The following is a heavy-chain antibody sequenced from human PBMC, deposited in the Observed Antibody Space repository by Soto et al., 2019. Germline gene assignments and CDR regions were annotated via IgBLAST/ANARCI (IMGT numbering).Heavy chain of an antibody. D-gene: IGHD1-7*01. CDR3: ARERGNYKYFDY. Sequence: QVQLVQSGAEVKKPGASMKVSCKVSGYTFANYGISWARQAPGQGLEWMGWINTYNGNINYAQKLQGRVTMTTDTSTSTAYMELRSLRSDDTALYYCARERGNYKYFDYWGQGTLVTVSS. J-gene: IGHJ4*02. V-gene: IGHV1-18*01. CDR2: INTYNGNI. CDR1: GYTFANYG.